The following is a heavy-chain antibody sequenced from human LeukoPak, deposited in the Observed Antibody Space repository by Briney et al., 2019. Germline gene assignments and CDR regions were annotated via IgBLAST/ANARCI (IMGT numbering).Heavy chain of an antibody. CDR2: ISSDSTYK. J-gene: IGHJ4*02. V-gene: IGHV3-21*01. CDR3: AREYDSKGRFDN. CDR1: GFTFTAHS. D-gene: IGHD3-22*01. Sequence: GGSLGLSCAISGFTFTAHSMNWVRQAPGKGLEWVSFISSDSTYKYYGDSVKGRFTISRDNANVYLQMNSLRAEDTATYHCAREYDSKGRFDNRGQGTLVTVSS.